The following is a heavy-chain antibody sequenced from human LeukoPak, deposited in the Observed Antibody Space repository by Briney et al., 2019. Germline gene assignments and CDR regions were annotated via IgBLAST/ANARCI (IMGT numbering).Heavy chain of an antibody. V-gene: IGHV3-64D*06. CDR3: VKDEGGGSGRLYFDY. D-gene: IGHD3-10*01. J-gene: IGHJ4*02. CDR1: GFTFTDYS. CDR2: INKNGGST. Sequence: GGSLRLSCAASGFTFTDYSMHWVRQAPGKGLECVSAINKNGGSTSYADSVKGRFTISRDNSKNTLYLQMSSLRAEDTAVYYCVKDEGGGSGRLYFDYWGQGTLVTVSS.